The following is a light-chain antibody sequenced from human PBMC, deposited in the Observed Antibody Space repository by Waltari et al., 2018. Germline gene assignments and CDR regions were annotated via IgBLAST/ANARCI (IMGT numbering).Light chain of an antibody. CDR2: EAN. V-gene: IGLV2-23*01. CDR3: CSYAGTITPYV. CDR1: SSDVGSYNL. Sequence: QSALTQPASVSGSPGQSVTISCTGTSSDVGSYNLVSWYQHHPGKAPKLMIYEANTRPSVVSTRFSGSKSGITASLTISGLQAEDEADYYCCSYAGTITPYVFGSGTKVTVL. J-gene: IGLJ1*01.